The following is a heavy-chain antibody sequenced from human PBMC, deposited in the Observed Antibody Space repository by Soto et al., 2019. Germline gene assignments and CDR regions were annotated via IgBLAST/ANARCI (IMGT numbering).Heavy chain of an antibody. CDR1: GGSISSGTYY. CDR3: ARQGYQLPQIATGWIDY. J-gene: IGHJ4*02. D-gene: IGHD2-2*01. CDR2: LHYSGTT. Sequence: QLQLQESGPGLVKPSETLSLTCTVSGGSISSGTYYWGWIRQPPGKGLEGIGSLHYSGTTYYNPSIRSRVTLSCDTCKNDFSLELSSVSAADKAVYCCARQGYQLPQIATGWIDYWGQGFLVTVAS. V-gene: IGHV4-39*01.